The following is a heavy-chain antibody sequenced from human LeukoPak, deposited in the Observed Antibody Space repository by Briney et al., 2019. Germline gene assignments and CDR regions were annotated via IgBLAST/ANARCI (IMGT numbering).Heavy chain of an antibody. J-gene: IGHJ4*02. CDR1: GGSFSGYY. Sequence: SETLSLTYAVYGGSFSGYYWSWIRQPPGKGLEWIGEINHSGSTNYNPSLKSRVTISVDTSKNQFSLKLSSVTAADTAVYYCAIRRSYKMDYWGQGTLVTVSS. CDR2: INHSGST. V-gene: IGHV4-34*01. D-gene: IGHD1-14*01. CDR3: AIRRSYKMDY.